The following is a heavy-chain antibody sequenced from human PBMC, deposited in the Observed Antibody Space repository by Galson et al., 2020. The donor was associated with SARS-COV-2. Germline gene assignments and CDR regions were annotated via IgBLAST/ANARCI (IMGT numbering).Heavy chain of an antibody. D-gene: IGHD3-22*01. CDR2: ISSSSSYI. V-gene: IGHV3-21*01. CDR1: GFTFSSYS. J-gene: IGHJ6*02. Sequence: TGGSLRLSCAASGFTFSSYSMNWVRQAPGKGLEWVSSISSSSSYIYYADSVKGRFTISRDNAKNSLYLQMNSLRAEDTAVYYCARDSADSSGYYSYGMDVWGQGTTVTVSS. CDR3: ARDSADSSGYYSYGMDV.